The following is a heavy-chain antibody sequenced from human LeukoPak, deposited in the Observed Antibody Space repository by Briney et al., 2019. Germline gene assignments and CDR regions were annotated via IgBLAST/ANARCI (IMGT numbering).Heavy chain of an antibody. CDR1: GYTLTELS. CDR2: FDPEDGET. J-gene: IGHJ3*02. V-gene: IGHV1-24*01. Sequence: ASVKVSCKVSGYTLTELSMHWVRQAPGKGLEWMGGFDPEDGETIYAQKFQGRVTVTEDTSTDTAYMELSSLRSEDTAVYYCATDFPNYDSVGGAFDIWGQGTMVTVSS. D-gene: IGHD3-3*01. CDR3: ATDFPNYDSVGGAFDI.